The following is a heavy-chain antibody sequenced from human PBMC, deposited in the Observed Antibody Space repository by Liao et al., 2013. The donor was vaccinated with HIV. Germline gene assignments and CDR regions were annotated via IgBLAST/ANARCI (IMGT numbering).Heavy chain of an antibody. CDR3: ARVHGFFDF. Sequence: QVQLQESGPGLVKPSQTLSLTCTVSGGSINSGNYYWSWIRQPAGKGLEWIGRIYASGGTKYNPSLKSRVTMSVDTSRNQFSLHLNSVTAADTAVYYCARVHGFFDFWGQGTVVTVSS. J-gene: IGHJ4*02. V-gene: IGHV4-61*02. CDR1: GGSINSGNYY. D-gene: IGHD2-2*03. CDR2: IYASGGT.